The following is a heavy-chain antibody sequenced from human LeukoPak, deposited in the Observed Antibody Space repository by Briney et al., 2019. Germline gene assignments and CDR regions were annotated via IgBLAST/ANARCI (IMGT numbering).Heavy chain of an antibody. V-gene: IGHV1-8*01. Sequence: ASVKVSCKASGYTFTSYDINWVRQATGQGLEWMGWMNPNSGNTGYAQKFQGRVTMTRNTSISTAYMELSSLGSEDTAVYYCARGPGYYDSSGPFRAHYFDYWGQGTLVTVSS. CDR2: MNPNSGNT. CDR3: ARGPGYYDSSGPFRAHYFDY. D-gene: IGHD3-22*01. CDR1: GYTFTSYD. J-gene: IGHJ4*02.